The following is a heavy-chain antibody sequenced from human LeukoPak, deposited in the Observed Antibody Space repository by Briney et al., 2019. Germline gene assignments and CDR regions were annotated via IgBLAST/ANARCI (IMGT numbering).Heavy chain of an antibody. CDR3: TREEAYFDSLLAYYFDY. J-gene: IGHJ4*02. CDR1: RFTFSNYA. D-gene: IGHD3-9*01. V-gene: IGHV3-23*01. CDR2: ISGSGVNT. Sequence: GGSLRLSCAASRFTFSNYAMSWVRQAPEKGPEWVSAISGSGVNTYYADSVKGRFTISRDDSKNTLYLQMNSLRAEDTAIYHCTREEAYFDSLLAYYFDYWGQGTLVTVSS.